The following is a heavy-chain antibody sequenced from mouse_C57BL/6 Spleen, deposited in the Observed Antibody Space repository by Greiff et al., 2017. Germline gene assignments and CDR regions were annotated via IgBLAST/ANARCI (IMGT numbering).Heavy chain of an antibody. Sequence: VQLQQPGAELVKPGASVKLSCKASGYTFTSYWMHWVKQRPGQGLEWIGMIHPNSGSTNYNEKFKSKATLTVDKSSSTAYMQLSSLTSEDSAVYYGARSGDVGGYYFDYWGQGTTLTVSS. J-gene: IGHJ2*01. CDR3: ARSGDVGGYYFDY. CDR1: GYTFTSYW. V-gene: IGHV1-64*01. D-gene: IGHD3-3*01. CDR2: IHPNSGST.